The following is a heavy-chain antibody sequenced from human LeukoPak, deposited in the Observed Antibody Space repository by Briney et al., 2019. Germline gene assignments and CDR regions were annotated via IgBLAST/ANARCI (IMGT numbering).Heavy chain of an antibody. V-gene: IGHV1-69*13. CDR3: ARDSMVRGFIIYYYHMDV. CDR2: IIPIFGTA. Sequence: SVKVSCKTSGGTFTSYAISWVRQAPGQGLEWMGGIIPIFGTANYAQKFQGRVTITADESTSTAYMELSSLRSGDTAVYYCARDSMVRGFIIYYYHMDVWGKGTTVTVSS. CDR1: GGTFTSYA. J-gene: IGHJ6*03. D-gene: IGHD3-10*01.